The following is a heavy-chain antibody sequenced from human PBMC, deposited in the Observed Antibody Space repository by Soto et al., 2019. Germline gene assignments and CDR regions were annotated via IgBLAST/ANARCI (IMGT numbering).Heavy chain of an antibody. CDR1: GGAFNNYP. D-gene: IGHD2-21*02. Sequence: SVKVSWKASGGAFNNYPISWVRQAPGPGLEWRGGIFPRLGTTTYAQKEQGRVSMTADESTSTVYMELSGLRSEDTAIYYCAIDACCCGGDCYSLVYWGQGTLVTVSS. CDR3: AIDACCCGGDCYSLVY. V-gene: IGHV1-69*13. J-gene: IGHJ4*02. CDR2: IFPRLGTT.